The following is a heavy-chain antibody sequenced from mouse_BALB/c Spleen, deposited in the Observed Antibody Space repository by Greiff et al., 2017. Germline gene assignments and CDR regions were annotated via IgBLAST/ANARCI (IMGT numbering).Heavy chain of an antibody. CDR2: IYPGNSDT. D-gene: IGHD2-14*01. J-gene: IGHJ3*01. CDR3: TPYYRYAWFAY. V-gene: IGHV1-5*01. Sequence: VQLQQSGTVLARPGASVKMSCKASGYTFTSYWMHWVKQRPGQGLEWIGAIYPGNSDTSYNQKFKGKAKLTAVTSTSTAYMELSSLTNEDSAVYYCTPYYRYAWFAYWGQGTLVTVSA. CDR1: GYTFTSYW.